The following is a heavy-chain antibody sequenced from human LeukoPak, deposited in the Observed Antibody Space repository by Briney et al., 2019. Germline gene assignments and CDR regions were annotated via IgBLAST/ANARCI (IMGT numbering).Heavy chain of an antibody. J-gene: IGHJ6*03. D-gene: IGHD1-1*01. CDR1: GFTFSSYS. Sequence: PGGSLRPSCAASGFTFSSYSMNWVRQAPGKGLEWVAYISSSSSLIYYAGSVKGRFTVPRGSAKRSLYLQMNSLRAEDTAVYYCARDGNRDGDMDVWGKGTTVTVSS. CDR2: ISSSSSLI. CDR3: ARDGNRDGDMDV. V-gene: IGHV3-48*01.